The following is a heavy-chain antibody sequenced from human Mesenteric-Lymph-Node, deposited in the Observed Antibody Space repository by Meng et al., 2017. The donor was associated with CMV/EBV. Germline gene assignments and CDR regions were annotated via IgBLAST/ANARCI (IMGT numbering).Heavy chain of an antibody. V-gene: IGHV2-5*02. CDR3: AHSGVAVAGTISSFDY. CDR2: IYWDDDK. CDR1: FSLSTSGVG. J-gene: IGHJ4*02. Sequence: FSLSTSGVGVGWIRQPPGEALEWLALIYWDDDKRYRPLLKNRLTVTKDTSKNQVVLTMTNMDPVDTATYYCAHSGVAVAGTISSFDYWGQGTLVTVSS. D-gene: IGHD6-19*01.